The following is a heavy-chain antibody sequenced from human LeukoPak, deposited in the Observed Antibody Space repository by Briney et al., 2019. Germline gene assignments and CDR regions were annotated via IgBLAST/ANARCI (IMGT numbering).Heavy chain of an antibody. CDR1: GYSISSGYY. CDR3: ARGGSIAAAGMDY. V-gene: IGHV4-38-2*02. J-gene: IGHJ4*02. Sequence: SETLSLTCTVSGYSISSGYYWGWIRQPPGQGLEWIGSIYHSGSTYYNPSLKSRVTISVDTSKNQFSLKLSSVTAADTAVYYCARGGSIAAAGMDYWGQGTLVTVSS. D-gene: IGHD6-13*01. CDR2: IYHSGST.